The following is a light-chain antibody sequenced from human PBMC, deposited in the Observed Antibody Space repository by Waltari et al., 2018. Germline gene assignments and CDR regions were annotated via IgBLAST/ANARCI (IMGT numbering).Light chain of an antibody. CDR2: TAS. J-gene: IGKJ2*01. V-gene: IGKV1-39*01. CDR3: QQSYSTPYT. CDR1: QSITGY. Sequence: DIQMTQSPSSLSASVGDRVTISCRASQSITGYLNWYQHKPGQAPKLLVYTASSLQSGNPLRFSGSGSGTDFTLTISSLQPEDFATYYCQQSYSTPYTFGQGTKLEIK.